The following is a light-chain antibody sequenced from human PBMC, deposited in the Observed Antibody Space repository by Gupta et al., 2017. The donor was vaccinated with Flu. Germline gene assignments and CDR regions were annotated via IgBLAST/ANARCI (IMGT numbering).Light chain of an antibody. CDR2: GSN. V-gene: IGLV1-44*01. J-gene: IGLJ1*01. CDR1: SSNIGSNA. Sequence: QPVLAQPPSASGTPGQRVIITCSGSSSNIGSNAVNSYTQVPGTSPKLLIYGSNQRPSGVPDRFAGSKSGTSASLAIRGLQSEDEADYYCAAWDDSLNGHYVFGTGTKVTVL. CDR3: AAWDDSLNGHYV.